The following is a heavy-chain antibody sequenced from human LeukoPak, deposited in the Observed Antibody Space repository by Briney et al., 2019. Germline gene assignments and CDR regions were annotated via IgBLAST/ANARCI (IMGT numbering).Heavy chain of an antibody. D-gene: IGHD3-22*01. Sequence: PSETLSLTCSVSGGSIGSGGHYWSWIRQHPGKGLEWIGNIYYSGKTYYNPSLNSRVMISVDKSKNQFSLSLSSVTAADTAIYYCARDSSSYDSSGPLYWGQGTLVTVSS. CDR2: IYYSGKT. CDR3: ARDSSSYDSSGPLY. V-gene: IGHV4-31*03. CDR1: GGSIGSGGHY. J-gene: IGHJ4*02.